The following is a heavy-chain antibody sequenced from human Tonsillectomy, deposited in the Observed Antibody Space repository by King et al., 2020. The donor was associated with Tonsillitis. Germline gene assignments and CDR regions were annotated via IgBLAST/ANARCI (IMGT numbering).Heavy chain of an antibody. D-gene: IGHD2-2*01. J-gene: IGHJ4*02. CDR3: ARDGALPGYCTSTTCYPPIDY. CDR1: GFTFSDYY. V-gene: IGHV3-11*01. Sequence: VQLVESGGGLVKPGGSLRLSCAASGFTFSDYYMSWLRQAPGKGLEWVSYITNGGSTIYNADSVKGRFTISRDNAKNSLYLQMNSLRAEDTAVYYCARDGALPGYCTSTTCYPPIDYWGQGTLVTVSS. CDR2: ITNGGSTI.